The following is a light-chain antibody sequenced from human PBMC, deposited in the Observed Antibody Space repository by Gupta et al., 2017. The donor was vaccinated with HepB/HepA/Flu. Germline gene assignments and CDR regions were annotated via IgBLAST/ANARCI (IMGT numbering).Light chain of an antibody. Sequence: QSVLTQPPSASGTPGQRVTISCSGSSSNIGSNYVYWYQQLPGTAPKLLIYRNNQRPSGVPDRFSGSKSGTPASLAISGLRSEDEADYYCAAWDDSLSAWVFGGGTKLTVL. J-gene: IGLJ3*02. CDR2: RNN. CDR1: SSNIGSNY. CDR3: AAWDDSLSAWV. V-gene: IGLV1-47*01.